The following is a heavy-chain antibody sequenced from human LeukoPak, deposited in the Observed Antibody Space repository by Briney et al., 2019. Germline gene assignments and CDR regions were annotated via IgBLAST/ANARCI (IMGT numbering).Heavy chain of an antibody. CDR3: ARTHCGGGSCDTFDP. CDR2: FYASGTT. Sequence: SATLSLTCNVFGVSISSYFWSWLRQPAGKGLEWIGRFYASGTTYYNPSLRSRVTLSMDTSKNHFSLKLTSVTAADTAVYYCARTHCGGGSCDTFDPWGQGTLVTVSS. J-gene: IGHJ5*02. V-gene: IGHV4-4*07. D-gene: IGHD2-21*01. CDR1: GVSISSYF.